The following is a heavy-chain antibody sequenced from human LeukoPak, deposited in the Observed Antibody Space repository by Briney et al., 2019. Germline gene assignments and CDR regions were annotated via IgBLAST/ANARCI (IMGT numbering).Heavy chain of an antibody. CDR2: ISSSSSTI. J-gene: IGHJ6*02. Sequence: GGSLRLSCAASGFTFSSYSMNWVRQAPGKGLEWVSYISSSSSTIYYADSVKGRFTISRDNAKNSLYLQMNSLRAEDTAVYYCASDSDYGDYLRMNYYYYGMDVWGQGTTVTVSS. D-gene: IGHD4-17*01. CDR3: ASDSDYGDYLRMNYYYYGMDV. V-gene: IGHV3-48*01. CDR1: GFTFSSYS.